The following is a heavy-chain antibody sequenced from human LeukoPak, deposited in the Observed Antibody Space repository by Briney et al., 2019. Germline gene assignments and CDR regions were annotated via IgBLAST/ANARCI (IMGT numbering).Heavy chain of an antibody. D-gene: IGHD2-2*02. V-gene: IGHV1-2*02. Sequence: ASVKVSCKASGYTFTSYYIHWVRQAPGQGLEWMGWINPNSGGTNYAQKFQGRVTMTRDTSISTAYMELSRLRSDDTAVYYCASDDCSSTSCYNFDYWGQGTLVTVSS. CDR3: ASDDCSSTSCYNFDY. J-gene: IGHJ4*02. CDR1: GYTFTSYY. CDR2: INPNSGGT.